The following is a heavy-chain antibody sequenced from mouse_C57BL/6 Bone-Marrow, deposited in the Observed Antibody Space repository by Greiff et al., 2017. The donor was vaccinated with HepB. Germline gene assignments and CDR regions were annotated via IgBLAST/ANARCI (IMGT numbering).Heavy chain of an antibody. D-gene: IGHD1-1*01. Sequence: EVNLVESVAELVRPGASVKLSCTASGFNIKNTYMHWVKQRPEQGLEWIGRIDPANGNTKYAPKFQGKATITADTSSNTAYLQLSSLTSEDTAIYYCARILGSSYDYYAMDYWGQGTSVTVSS. CDR1: GFNIKNTY. CDR2: IDPANGNT. CDR3: ARILGSSYDYYAMDY. J-gene: IGHJ4*01. V-gene: IGHV14-3*01.